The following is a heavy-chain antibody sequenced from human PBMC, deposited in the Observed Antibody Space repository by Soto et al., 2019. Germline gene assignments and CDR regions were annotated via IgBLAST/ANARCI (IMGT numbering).Heavy chain of an antibody. D-gene: IGHD4-17*01. J-gene: IGHJ5*02. CDR3: AREFLTTVTTSWFDP. Sequence: QVQLVQSGAEVKKPGSSVKVSCKASGGTFSSYTISWVRQAPGQGLEWMGRIIPILGIANYAQKFQGRVTITADKSTSTAYMELSSLRSEATAVYYCAREFLTTVTTSWFDPWGQGTLVTVSS. CDR1: GGTFSSYT. CDR2: IIPILGIA. V-gene: IGHV1-69*08.